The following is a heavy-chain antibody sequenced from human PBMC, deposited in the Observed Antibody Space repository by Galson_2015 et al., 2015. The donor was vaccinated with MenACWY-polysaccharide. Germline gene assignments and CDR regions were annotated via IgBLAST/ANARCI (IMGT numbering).Heavy chain of an antibody. CDR3: ARERGYSYGYDY. CDR2: IDWDDDK. CDR1: GFSLSTSGMC. D-gene: IGHD5-18*01. V-gene: IGHV2-70*11. J-gene: IGHJ4*02. Sequence: PALVKPTQTLTLTCTFSGFSLSTSGMCVSWIRQPPGKALEWLARIDWDDDKYYSTSLKTRLTISKDTSKNQVVLTMTSMDPVDTATYYCARERGYSYGYDYWGQGTLVTVSS.